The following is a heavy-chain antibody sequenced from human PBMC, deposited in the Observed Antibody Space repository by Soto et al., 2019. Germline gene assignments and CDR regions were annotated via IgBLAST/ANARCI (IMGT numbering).Heavy chain of an antibody. D-gene: IGHD3-3*01. CDR2: ISGVGLNM. V-gene: IGHV3-23*01. CDR1: GFTFSGFA. Sequence: EVQLLESGGGLVQPGGSLRLSCVASGFTFSGFAMSWVRQAPGEGLEWVADISGVGLNMFYADSVKGRFTISRDNSQNLVSLQMDSLRAEDTGIYYCVKAGDFWSGRLTYFDSWGRGTQVAIST. J-gene: IGHJ5*01. CDR3: VKAGDFWSGRLTYFDS.